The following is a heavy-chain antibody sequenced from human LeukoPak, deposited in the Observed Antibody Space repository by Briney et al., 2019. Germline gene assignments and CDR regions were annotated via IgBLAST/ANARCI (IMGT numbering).Heavy chain of an antibody. D-gene: IGHD4-23*01. V-gene: IGHV4-30-2*01. CDR1: GGSISSGGYS. CDR3: ARGGGKRVTQADY. CDR2: IYHSGST. J-gene: IGHJ4*02. Sequence: SETLSLTCAVSGGSISSGGYSWSWIRQPPGKGLEWIGYIYHSGSTYYNPSLKSRVTISVDRSKNQFSLKLSSVTAADTAVYYCARGGGKRVTQADYWGQGTLVTVSS.